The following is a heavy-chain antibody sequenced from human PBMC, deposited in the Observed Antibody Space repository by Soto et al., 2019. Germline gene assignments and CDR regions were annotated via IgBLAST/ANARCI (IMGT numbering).Heavy chain of an antibody. CDR2: IYYSGST. D-gene: IGHD6-19*01. CDR1: GGSISSSSYY. CDR3: ARHRQYSSGWYDY. J-gene: IGHJ4*02. V-gene: IGHV4-39*01. Sequence: QLQLQESGPGLVKPSETLSLTCTVSGGSISSSSYYWGWIRQPPGKGLEWIGSIYYSGSTYYNPSLKWRVCISVDTFRNQFSLELSSVTAADTAVYYRARHRQYSSGWYDYWGQGTPVTVSS.